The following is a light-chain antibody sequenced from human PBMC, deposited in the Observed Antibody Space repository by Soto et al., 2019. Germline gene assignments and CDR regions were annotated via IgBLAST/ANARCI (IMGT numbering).Light chain of an antibody. CDR3: QQKLSFPPT. V-gene: IGKV1-12*01. Sequence: DIQMTRSLSSVSASLGGRVPITCRASQGVGSWLAWYQQKPGKDPKLLIFTGSLLHSGVPPRFSGSGSGTDFNLTISRLQTEDFATYDCQQKLSFPPTFGQGTKV. CDR2: TGS. J-gene: IGKJ1*01. CDR1: QGVGSW.